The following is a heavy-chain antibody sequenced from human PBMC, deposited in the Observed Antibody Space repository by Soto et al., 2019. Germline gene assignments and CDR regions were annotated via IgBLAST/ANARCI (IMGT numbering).Heavy chain of an antibody. CDR1: GLPSISYA. CDR3: AKDARITMVRGVNPGSGDY. V-gene: IGHV3-30*18. J-gene: IGHJ4*02. Sequence: QVQLVESGGGGVQPGRSLRLSCAASGLPSISYALTGFRQAPARGLDWGPVISYVGSNKYHADAVKGRFTISRDNSKNTLYLQMNSLRAEDTAVYYCAKDARITMVRGVNPGSGDYWGQGTLVTVSS. D-gene: IGHD3-10*01. CDR2: ISYVGSNK.